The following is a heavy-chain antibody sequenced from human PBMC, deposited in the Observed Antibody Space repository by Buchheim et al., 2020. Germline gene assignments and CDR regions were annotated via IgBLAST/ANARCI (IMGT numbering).Heavy chain of an antibody. CDR3: ARTRYTSSGGY. D-gene: IGHD6-13*01. CDR2: ISYDGSNK. J-gene: IGHJ4*02. Sequence: QVQLVESGGGVVQPGKSLRLSCAASGFTFSNYDMHWVRQAPGKGLEWVAVISYDGSNKYYADSVKGRFTISRDNAKNTLYLQMNSLRAEDTAVYYCARTRYTSSGGYWGQGTL. V-gene: IGHV3-30*03. CDR1: GFTFSNYD.